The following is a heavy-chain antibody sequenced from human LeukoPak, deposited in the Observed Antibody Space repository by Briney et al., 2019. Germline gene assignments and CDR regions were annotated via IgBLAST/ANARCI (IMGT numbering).Heavy chain of an antibody. D-gene: IGHD2-15*01. CDR1: GYTFSSYG. V-gene: IGHV1-18*01. CDR2: ISAYNGDT. J-gene: IGHJ5*02. CDR3: ARAGNIVVAVAAKGRYNWFDP. Sequence: ASVKVSCKASGYTFSSYGISWVRQAPGQGLEWMGWISAYNGDTHYAQKFQGRVTMTRDTSISTAYMELSRLRSDDTAVYYCARAGNIVVAVAAKGRYNWFDPWGQGTLVTVSS.